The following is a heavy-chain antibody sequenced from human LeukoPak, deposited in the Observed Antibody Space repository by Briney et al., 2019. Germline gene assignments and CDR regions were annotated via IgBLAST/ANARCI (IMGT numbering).Heavy chain of an antibody. CDR1: GFIFDDYG. J-gene: IGHJ4*02. CDR3: ARAEGYGGELDS. V-gene: IGHV3-20*04. Sequence: GGSLRLSCAASGFIFDDYGMSWVRQAPGKGLECVSGINWNGGSTGYADSVKGRSTISRENSKNRLYLQMNSLRAEDTAVYYCARAEGYGGELDSWGQGTLVTVSS. D-gene: IGHD4-23*01. CDR2: INWNGGST.